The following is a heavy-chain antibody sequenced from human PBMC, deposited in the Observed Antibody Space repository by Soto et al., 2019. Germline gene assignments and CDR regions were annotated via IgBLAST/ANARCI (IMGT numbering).Heavy chain of an antibody. D-gene: IGHD2-2*01. CDR1: GGTFSSYA. CDR3: ARERDCISTSWHDAFDI. Sequence: QVQLVQSGAEVEKPGSSVKVSCKASGGTFSSYAISWVRQAPGQGLEWMGGIIPIFGTANYAQKFQGRVTITEDESTSAAYMELSSLRSEDTAVYYCARERDCISTSWHDAFDIWGQGTMVTVSS. J-gene: IGHJ3*02. CDR2: IIPIFGTA. V-gene: IGHV1-69*12.